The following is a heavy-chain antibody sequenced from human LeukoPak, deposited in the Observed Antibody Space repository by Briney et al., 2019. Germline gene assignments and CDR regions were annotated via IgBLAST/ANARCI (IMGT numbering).Heavy chain of an antibody. CDR2: AFNRGTS. Sequence: PSETLSLTCTVSGGSISGYYWSWIRQPPGKRLEWIGYAFNRGTSKYNPSLKSRVTISVDTSKKQFSLKLSSVTAADTAVYYCAREAVSGWYDYFDYWGQGTLVTVSS. CDR1: GGSISGYY. CDR3: AREAVSGWYDYFDY. J-gene: IGHJ4*02. V-gene: IGHV4-4*08. D-gene: IGHD6-19*01.